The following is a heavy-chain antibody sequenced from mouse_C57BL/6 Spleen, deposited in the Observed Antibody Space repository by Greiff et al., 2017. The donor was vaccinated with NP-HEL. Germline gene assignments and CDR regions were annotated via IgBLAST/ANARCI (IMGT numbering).Heavy chain of an antibody. CDR3: AGMIYDGYYWYFDV. CDR1: GFTFSDYG. J-gene: IGHJ1*03. D-gene: IGHD2-3*01. CDR2: ISSGSSTI. V-gene: IGHV5-17*01. Sequence: EVQRVESGGGLVKPGGSLKLSCAASGFTFSDYGMHWVRQAPEKGLEWVAYISSGSSTIYYADTVKGRFTISRDNAKNTLFLQMTSLRSEDTAMYYCAGMIYDGYYWYFDVWGTGTTVTVSS.